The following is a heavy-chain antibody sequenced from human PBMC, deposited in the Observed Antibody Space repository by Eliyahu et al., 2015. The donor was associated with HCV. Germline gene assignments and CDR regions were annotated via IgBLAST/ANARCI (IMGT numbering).Heavy chain of an antibody. D-gene: IGHD6-19*01. V-gene: IGHV4-59*01. CDR2: IHYSGXT. CDR3: ASGGGGIAVTGTGGWFDP. J-gene: IGHJ5*02. Sequence: VQLQESFPGLVKPSETLSLTCTVSGGSITTYYWXWIRXPPGKGLXWIGYIHYSGXTNYNPSXKSRVTISIDTSKNQFSLNLTSVTAADTAMYYCASGGGGIAVTGTGGWFDPWGQGTLVTVSS. CDR1: GGSITTYY.